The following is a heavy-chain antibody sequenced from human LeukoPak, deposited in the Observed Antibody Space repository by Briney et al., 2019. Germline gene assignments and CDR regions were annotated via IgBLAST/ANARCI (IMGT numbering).Heavy chain of an antibody. CDR3: ARELFMTDILDY. J-gene: IGHJ4*02. D-gene: IGHD2/OR15-2a*01. CDR2: ISSSGSTI. V-gene: IGHV3-48*03. CDR1: GFTFSSYE. Sequence: GGSLRLSCAASGFTFSSYEMNWVRQAPGKGLEWVSYISSSGSTIYYADSVKGRFTISRDNAKNSLYLQMNSLRAEDTAVYYCARELFMTDILDYWGQGTLVTVSS.